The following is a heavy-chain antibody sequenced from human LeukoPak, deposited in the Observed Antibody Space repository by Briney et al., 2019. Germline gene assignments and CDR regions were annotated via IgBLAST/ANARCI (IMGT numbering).Heavy chain of an antibody. CDR2: INPNSGGT. V-gene: IGHV1-2*02. CDR3: ARDTAMVTYWFDP. CDR1: GYTFTGYY. D-gene: IGHD5-18*01. J-gene: IGHJ5*02. Sequence: ASVNVSCKASGYTFTGYYMHLVRQTPGQRLEWMGWINPNSGGTNYAQKFQGRVTMTRDTSISTAYMELSRLRSDDTGVYYCARDTAMVTYWFDPWGQGTLVTVSS.